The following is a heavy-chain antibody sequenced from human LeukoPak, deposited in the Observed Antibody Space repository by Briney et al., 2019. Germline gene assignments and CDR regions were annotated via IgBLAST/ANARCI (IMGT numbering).Heavy chain of an antibody. CDR1: GYTFTSYD. J-gene: IGHJ6*02. CDR2: MNPNSGNT. D-gene: IGHD3-3*01. V-gene: IGHV1-8*01. CDR3: ARRTTYYDFWSGYYFGYYYYGMDV. Sequence: GASVKVSCKASGYTFTSYDINWVRQATGQGLEWMGWMNPNSGNTGYAQKFQGRVTMTRSTSISTAYMELSSLRSEDTAVYYCARRTTYYDFWSGYYFGYYYYGMDVWGQGTTVTVSS.